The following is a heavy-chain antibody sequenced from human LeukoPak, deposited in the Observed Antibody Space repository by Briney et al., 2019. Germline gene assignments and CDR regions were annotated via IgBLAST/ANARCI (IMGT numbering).Heavy chain of an antibody. D-gene: IGHD2-2*01. CDR1: GYTFTGYY. CDR3: AREAPSTYYFDY. J-gene: IGHJ4*02. CDR2: IYPSGGST. V-gene: IGHV1-46*01. Sequence: ASVKVSCKASGYTFTGYYMHWVRQAPGQGLEWMGIIYPSGGSTSYAQKFQGRVTMTRDTSTTTVYLELSSLTSEDTAVYYCAREAPSTYYFDYWGQGTLVTVSS.